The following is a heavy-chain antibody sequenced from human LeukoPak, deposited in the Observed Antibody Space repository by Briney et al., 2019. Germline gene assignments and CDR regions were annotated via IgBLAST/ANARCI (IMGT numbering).Heavy chain of an antibody. Sequence: GGSLRLSCAASGFTFSSYAMSWVRQAPGKGLEWVANIKQDGSEKYYVDSVKGRFTISRDNAKNSLYLQMNSLRAEDTAVYYCARALWFGECNDYWGQGTLVTVSS. CDR2: IKQDGSEK. CDR1: GFTFSSYA. CDR3: ARALWFGECNDY. V-gene: IGHV3-7*01. J-gene: IGHJ4*02. D-gene: IGHD3-10*01.